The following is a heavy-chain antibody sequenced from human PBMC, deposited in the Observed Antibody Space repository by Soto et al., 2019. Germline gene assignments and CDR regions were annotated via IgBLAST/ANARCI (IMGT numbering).Heavy chain of an antibody. V-gene: IGHV1-2*04. CDR1: GYTFTGYY. D-gene: IGHD3-3*01. J-gene: IGHJ5*02. CDR2: INPNSGGT. Sequence: VKVSCKASGYTFTGYYMHWVRQAPGQGLEWMGWINPNSGGTNCAQKFQGWVTMTRDTSISTAYMELSRLRSDDTAVYYCAREDSSHDFWSGYYKSNWFDPWGQGTLVNVSS. CDR3: AREDSSHDFWSGYYKSNWFDP.